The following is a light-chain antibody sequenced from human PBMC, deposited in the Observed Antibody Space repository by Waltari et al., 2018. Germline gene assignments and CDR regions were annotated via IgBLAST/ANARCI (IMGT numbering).Light chain of an antibody. V-gene: IGLV3-19*01. CDR2: DKN. Sequence: SSELTQDPAVSVAMGQTVTITCQGNGLRSYYASWYQHRPGQAPILIMYDKNNRPSGVPDRFSGSNSDNTASLTITGAQAEDEASYYCHSRDASGVGGSFGGGTKLTVL. J-gene: IGLJ2*01. CDR3: HSRDASGVGGS. CDR1: GLRSYY.